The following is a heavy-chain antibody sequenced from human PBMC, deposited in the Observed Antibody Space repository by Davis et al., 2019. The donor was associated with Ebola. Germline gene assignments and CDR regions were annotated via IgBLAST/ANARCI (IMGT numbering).Heavy chain of an antibody. D-gene: IGHD3-3*01. V-gene: IGHV1-69*04. CDR1: GGTFSSYA. Sequence: SVKVSCKASGGTFSSYAISWVRQAPGQGLEWMGRIIPILGIANYAQKFQGRVTITADKSTSTAYMELSSLRSEDTAVYYCARDLFRERFLEWLSYNWFDPWGQGTLVTVSS. CDR2: IIPILGIA. CDR3: ARDLFRERFLEWLSYNWFDP. J-gene: IGHJ5*02.